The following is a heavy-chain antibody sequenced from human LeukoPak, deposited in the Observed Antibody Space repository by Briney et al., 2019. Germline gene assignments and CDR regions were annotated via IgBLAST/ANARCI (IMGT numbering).Heavy chain of an antibody. CDR1: GGSISSHY. D-gene: IGHD1-26*01. Sequence: SETLSLTCTVSGGSISSHYWSWIRQPPGKGLEWIGYIYYSGSTNYNPSLKSRVTISVDTSKNQFSLKLSSVTAADTAVYYCARGKGGSYLKYYFDYWGQGTLVTVSS. CDR2: IYYSGST. CDR3: ARGKGGSYLKYYFDY. V-gene: IGHV4-59*11. J-gene: IGHJ4*02.